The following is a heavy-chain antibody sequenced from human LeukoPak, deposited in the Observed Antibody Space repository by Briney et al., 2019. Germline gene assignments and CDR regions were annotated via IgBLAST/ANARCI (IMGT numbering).Heavy chain of an antibody. CDR3: ARTIVEDPTAFDP. Sequence: SETLSLTCTVSGGSISGYYWNWIRQPAGKGLEWIGRIYTSGSTNYNPSLKSRVTMSVDTSKNQFSLKLSSVTAADTAVYYCARTIVEDPTAFDPWGQGTLVTVSS. CDR2: IYTSGST. J-gene: IGHJ5*02. CDR1: GGSISGYY. V-gene: IGHV4-4*07. D-gene: IGHD3-22*01.